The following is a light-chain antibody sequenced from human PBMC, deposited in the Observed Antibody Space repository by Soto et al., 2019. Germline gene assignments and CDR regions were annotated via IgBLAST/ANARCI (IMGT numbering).Light chain of an antibody. CDR3: QQSFSTTWT. V-gene: IGKV1-39*01. Sequence: DIQMTQSPSSLSASVGDRVTITCRASQTILTYLNWYQQKPGQAPKLLIYAASSLQSGVPSRFSGGGSATDFTLTISSLQPEDFATYYSQQSFSTTWTFGHGTKVDIK. CDR1: QTILTY. CDR2: AAS. J-gene: IGKJ1*01.